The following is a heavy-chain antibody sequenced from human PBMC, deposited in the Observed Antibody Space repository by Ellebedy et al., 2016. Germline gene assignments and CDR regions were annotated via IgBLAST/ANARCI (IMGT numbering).Heavy chain of an antibody. Sequence: GGSLRLSCAASGFIFDDYAMHWVRQAPGKGLEWVSLVTWDGDSAYYADSVKGRFTISRDNRKNSVFLQMNSLRPEDTALYYCAKDNRLGAPDYFFDYWGQGTLVTVSS. V-gene: IGHV3-43D*03. CDR1: GFIFDDYA. CDR3: AKDNRLGAPDYFFDY. J-gene: IGHJ4*02. CDR2: VTWDGDSA. D-gene: IGHD7-27*01.